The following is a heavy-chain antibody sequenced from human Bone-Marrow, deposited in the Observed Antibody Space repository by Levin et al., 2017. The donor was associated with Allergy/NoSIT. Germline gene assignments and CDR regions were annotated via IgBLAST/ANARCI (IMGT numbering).Heavy chain of an antibody. Sequence: SLKISCAASGFTFDDFAMSWVRQAPGKGLEWVSGIRWNSGTIGYADSVKGRFTISRDNAKNSLYLQMSSLSVEDTAVYYCAKGRLHDFGYGLDVWGQGTTVTVS. CDR3: AKGRLHDFGYGLDV. V-gene: IGHV3-9*01. J-gene: IGHJ6*02. CDR2: IRWNSGTI. CDR1: GFTFDDFA. D-gene: IGHD3/OR15-3a*01.